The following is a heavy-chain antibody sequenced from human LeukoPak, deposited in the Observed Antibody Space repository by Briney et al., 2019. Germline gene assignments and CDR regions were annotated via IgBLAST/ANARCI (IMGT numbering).Heavy chain of an antibody. CDR1: GASISSYY. V-gene: IGHV4-4*07. D-gene: IGHD2-21*02. CDR3: ARVTDPRYNWFDP. CDR2: IHTSGST. J-gene: IGHJ5*02. Sequence: SSETLSPTCTVSGASISSYYWTWIRQPAGKGPEWIGRIHTSGSTNYNPSLKSRVNMSVDTSKNQFSLKLNSVTAADTAVYYCARVTDPRYNWFDPWGQGTLVTVSS.